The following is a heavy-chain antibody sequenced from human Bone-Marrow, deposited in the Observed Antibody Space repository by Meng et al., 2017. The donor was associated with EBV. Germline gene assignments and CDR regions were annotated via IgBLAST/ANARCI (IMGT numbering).Heavy chain of an antibody. Sequence: VMRQQLGSGRLQPSGTLSLTCAVYGGSFSGDYWNWIRQPPGKGLEWIGEIHHRGNSYHNPALKSRVTISVDTSKNQFSLRLSSVTAADTAVYYCARGDLTDAFDIWGQGTMVTVPS. V-gene: IGHV4-34*01. J-gene: IGHJ3*02. CDR3: ARGDLTDAFDI. CDR2: IHHRGNS. CDR1: GGSFSGDY.